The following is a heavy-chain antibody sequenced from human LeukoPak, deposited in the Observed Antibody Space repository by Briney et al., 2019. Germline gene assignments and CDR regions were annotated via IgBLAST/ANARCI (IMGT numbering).Heavy chain of an antibody. CDR3: ARSPAGDAWPPAYYMDV. D-gene: IGHD3-10*01. CDR2: IKEDGTEK. Sequence: GGSLRLPCAASEFSFSTYWMSWVRQAPGKGLEWVANIKEDGTEKYYVGSVKGRFTISRDNAKKSLYLQMNSLRDDDTAVYFCARSPAGDAWPPAYYMDVWGKGATVT. J-gene: IGHJ6*03. CDR1: EFSFSTYW. V-gene: IGHV3-7*01.